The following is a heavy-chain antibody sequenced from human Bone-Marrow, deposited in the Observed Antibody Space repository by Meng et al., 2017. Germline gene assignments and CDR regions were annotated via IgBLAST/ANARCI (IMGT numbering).Heavy chain of an antibody. CDR1: GGTFSSYA. J-gene: IGHJ2*01. CDR3: ARAAVADLNWYFDL. CDR2: IIPIFGTA. Sequence: HVQLWHVGAVVKKPGSAVKVSCKASGGTFSSYAIRWVRQAPGQGLEWMGGIIPIFGTANYAQKFQGRVTITTDESTSTAYMELSSLRSEDTAVYYCARAAVADLNWYFDLWGRGTLVTVSS. V-gene: IGHV1-69*05. D-gene: IGHD6-19*01.